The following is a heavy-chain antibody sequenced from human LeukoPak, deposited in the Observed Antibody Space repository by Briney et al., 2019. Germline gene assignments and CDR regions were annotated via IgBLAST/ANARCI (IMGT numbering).Heavy chain of an antibody. CDR2: IYYSGST. Sequence: SETLSLTCAVSGYSVSSSNWWGWIRQPPGKGLEWIGNIYYSGSTYYNPSLKSRVTMPEDTSKNQFSLKLSSVTAVDTAVYYCARNELAATGAFDIWGQGTMVTVSS. J-gene: IGHJ3*02. D-gene: IGHD1-14*01. CDR1: GYSVSSSNW. V-gene: IGHV4-28*01. CDR3: ARNELAATGAFDI.